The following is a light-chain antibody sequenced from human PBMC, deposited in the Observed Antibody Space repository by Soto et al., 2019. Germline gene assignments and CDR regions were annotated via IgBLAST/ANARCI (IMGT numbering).Light chain of an antibody. CDR3: QQRSNWPIT. V-gene: IGKV3-11*01. Sequence: EIVLSRDAVALSLSRWEIATLSCMSSQSVSNSYLAWYQQKPGQAPRLLIYDASNRATGIPARFSGSGSGTDFTLTISSLEPEDFAVYYCQQRSNWPITFGQGTRLEIK. CDR1: QSVSNSY. J-gene: IGKJ5*01. CDR2: DAS.